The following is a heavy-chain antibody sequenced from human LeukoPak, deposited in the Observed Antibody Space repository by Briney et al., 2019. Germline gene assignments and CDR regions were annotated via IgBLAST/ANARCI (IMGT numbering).Heavy chain of an antibody. CDR1: GGSISRYY. V-gene: IGHV4-59*08. J-gene: IGHJ4*02. CDR3: ARQSGYAYHLGH. Sequence: SETLSLTCTVSGGSISRYYWSWIRQPPGKGLEWVGYISYSGSTNYNPSLKSRVTISVDTSKNQFSLKLSSVTAADTAVYYCARQSGYAYHLGHWGQGTLVTVSS. D-gene: IGHD5-12*01. CDR2: ISYSGST.